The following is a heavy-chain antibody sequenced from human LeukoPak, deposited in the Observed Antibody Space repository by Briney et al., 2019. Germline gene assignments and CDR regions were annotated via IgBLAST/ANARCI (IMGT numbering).Heavy chain of an antibody. D-gene: IGHD5-18*01. CDR2: GSYTGST. CDR1: GDSISNSDYY. CDR3: ARVLLGYSYGLFDD. V-gene: IGHV4-39*07. Sequence: SETLSLTCTVSGDSISNSDYYWGWIRQPPGKGLEWIGSGSYTGSTYYNPSLKSRVTISVDTSKSQFSLKLTSVTAAVTAMYYCARVLLGYSYGLFDDWGQGTLVTVFS. J-gene: IGHJ4*02.